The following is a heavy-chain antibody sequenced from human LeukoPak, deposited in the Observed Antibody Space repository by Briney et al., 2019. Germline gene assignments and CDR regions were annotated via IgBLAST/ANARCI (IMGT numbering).Heavy chain of an antibody. V-gene: IGHV4-4*07. CDR2: IYTSGST. D-gene: IGHD3-10*01. CDR1: GGSISSYY. CDR3: AREAFTMVRGVIIYYYYYMDV. Sequence: SETLSLTCTVSGGSISSYYWSWIRQPAGKGLGWIGRIYTSGSTNYNPSLKSRVTMSVDTSKNQFSLKLSSVTAADTAVYYCAREAFTMVRGVIIYYYYYMDVWGKGTTVTISS. J-gene: IGHJ6*03.